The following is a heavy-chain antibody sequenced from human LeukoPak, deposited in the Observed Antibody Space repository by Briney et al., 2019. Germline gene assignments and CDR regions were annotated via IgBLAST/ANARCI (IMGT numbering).Heavy chain of an antibody. Sequence: SETLSLTCTVSGGSISSYYWSWIRQPPGKGLEWIGYIYYKGCTYYNPSLKSRVTISVDTSKNQFSLKLSSVTAADTAVYYCARNYYGSGSYSYWYYYYYGMDVWGQGTTVTVSS. V-gene: IGHV4-59*01. J-gene: IGHJ6*02. CDR2: IYYKGCT. CDR1: GGSISSYY. CDR3: ARNYYGSGSYSYWYYYYYGMDV. D-gene: IGHD3-10*01.